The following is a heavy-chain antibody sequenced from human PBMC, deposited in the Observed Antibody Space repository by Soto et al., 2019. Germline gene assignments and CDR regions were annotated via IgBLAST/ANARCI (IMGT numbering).Heavy chain of an antibody. CDR3: ARESVVVTAISFDP. J-gene: IGHJ5*02. CDR2: TSAYNGNT. Sequence: ASVKVSCKASGYTFTSYGISWVRQAPGQGLEWMGWTSAYNGNTNYARKLQGRVTMTTDTSTSTAYMELRSLRSDDTAVYYCARESVVVTAISFDPWGQGTLVTVSS. CDR1: GYTFTSYG. D-gene: IGHD2-21*02. V-gene: IGHV1-18*01.